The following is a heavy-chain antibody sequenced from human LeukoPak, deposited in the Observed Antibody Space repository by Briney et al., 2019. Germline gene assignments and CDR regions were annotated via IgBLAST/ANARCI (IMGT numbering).Heavy chain of an antibody. D-gene: IGHD4-23*01. CDR2: ISSEGSKK. V-gene: IGHV3-30*04. CDR1: GFTFNNYA. J-gene: IGHJ4*02. Sequence: GGSLRLSCAASGFTFNNYAIHWVRQAPGKGLEWVAVISSEGSKKSYADSVKGRFTISRDNSTNTLYLEMNSVRPQDTAVYYCARGAHKRDDYGGFFDYWGQGTLVTVSS. CDR3: ARGAHKRDDYGGFFDY.